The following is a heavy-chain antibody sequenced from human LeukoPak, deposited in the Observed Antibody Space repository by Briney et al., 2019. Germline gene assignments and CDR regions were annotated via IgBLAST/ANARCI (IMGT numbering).Heavy chain of an antibody. J-gene: IGHJ4*02. CDR2: IYYSGST. Sequence: SETLSLTCTVSGGSISSGGYYWSWIRQHPGKGLEWIGYIYYSGSTYYNPSLKSRVTISVDTSKNQFSLKLSSVTAADAAVYYCARGRRYSSGWYNWGQGTLVTVSS. V-gene: IGHV4-31*03. D-gene: IGHD6-19*01. CDR3: ARGRRYSSGWYN. CDR1: GGSISSGGYY.